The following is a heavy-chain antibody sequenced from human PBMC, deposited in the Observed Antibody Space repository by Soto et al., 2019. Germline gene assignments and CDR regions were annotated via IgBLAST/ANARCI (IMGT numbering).Heavy chain of an antibody. Sequence: SETLSLTCAVSGGSISSSNWWSWVRQPPGKGLEWIGEINHSGSTNYNPSLKSRVTISVDTSKNQFSLKLSSVTAADTAVYYCARGRGYDFWSGYPRANWFDPWGQGTLVTVSS. CDR3: ARGRGYDFWSGYPRANWFDP. J-gene: IGHJ5*02. D-gene: IGHD3-3*01. CDR1: GGSISSSNW. CDR2: INHSGST. V-gene: IGHV4-4*02.